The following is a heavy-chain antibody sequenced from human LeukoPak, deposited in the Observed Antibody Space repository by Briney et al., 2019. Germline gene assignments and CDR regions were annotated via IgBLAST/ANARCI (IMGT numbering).Heavy chain of an antibody. V-gene: IGHV4-59*01. D-gene: IGHD1-26*01. Sequence: SETLSLTCTVSGGSISSYYWSWIRQPPGKGLEWIGYTYYSGSTNYNPSLKSRVTISVDTSKNQFSLKLSSVTAADTAVYYCASPRDTHSGSFLFDYWGQGTLVTVSS. CDR2: TYYSGST. J-gene: IGHJ4*02. CDR1: GGSISSYY. CDR3: ASPRDTHSGSFLFDY.